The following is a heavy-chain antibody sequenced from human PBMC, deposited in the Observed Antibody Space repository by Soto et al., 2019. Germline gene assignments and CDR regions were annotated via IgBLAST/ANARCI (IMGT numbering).Heavy chain of an antibody. J-gene: IGHJ5*02. CDR2: LDDSGNKP. CDR1: GFTLSTTW. D-gene: IGHD3-16*01. Sequence: EVQLVESGGGLVQPGESLRLSCTASGFTLSTTWVHWARQVPGEGLEWVSSLDDSGNKPAYADSVKGRFTISRDNAKNTVYLQMNSLRDGDTALYYCGGLPLYDSWRQGTLVNVSS. V-gene: IGHV3-74*01. CDR3: GGLPLYDS.